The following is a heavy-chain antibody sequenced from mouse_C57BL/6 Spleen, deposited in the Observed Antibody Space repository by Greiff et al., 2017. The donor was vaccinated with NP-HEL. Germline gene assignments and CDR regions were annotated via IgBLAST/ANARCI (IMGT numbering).Heavy chain of an antibody. D-gene: IGHD2-4*01. CDR1: GYAFSSSW. CDR3: ARETYDSPSFAY. V-gene: IGHV1-82*01. CDR2: IYPGDGDT. Sequence: QVQLQQSGPELVKPGASVKISCKASGYAFSSSWMNWVKQRPGKGLEWIGRIYPGDGDTNYNGKFKGKATLTADKSSSTAYMQLSSLTSEDSAVYFCARETYDSPSFAYWGQGTLVTVSA. J-gene: IGHJ3*01.